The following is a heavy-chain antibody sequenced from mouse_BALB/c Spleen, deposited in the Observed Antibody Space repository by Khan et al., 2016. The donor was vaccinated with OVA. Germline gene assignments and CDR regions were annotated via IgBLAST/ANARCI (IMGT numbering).Heavy chain of an antibody. CDR3: TRSGWAAFAY. CDR1: GYTFTSYY. D-gene: IGHD1-1*02. V-gene: IGHV1S81*02. J-gene: IGHJ3*01. CDR2: INPNNGGT. Sequence: QVQLQQPGAELVKPGASVKLSCKASGYTFTSYYMYWVKQRPGQGLEWIGGINPNNGGTNFNEKFKSKATLTVDKSSSTAYMQLSSLTSGDSAVYYCTRSGWAAFAYWGQGTLVTVSA.